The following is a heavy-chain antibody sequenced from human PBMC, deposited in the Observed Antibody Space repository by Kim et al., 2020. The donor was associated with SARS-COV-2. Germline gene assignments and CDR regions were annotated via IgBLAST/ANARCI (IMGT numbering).Heavy chain of an antibody. CDR1: GFTFSSYC. J-gene: IGHJ6*03. CDR2: ISSSSSYI. CDR3: ARDGQILEWLSPWYYHYYMDV. V-gene: IGHV3-21*01. D-gene: IGHD3-3*01. Sequence: GGSLRLSCAASGFTFSSYCMNWVRQAPGKGLEWVSSISSSSSYIHYADSVKGRFTISRDHANNSLYLQMNSLRAEDTAVYYCARDGQILEWLSPWYYHYYMDVWGRGTTITVS.